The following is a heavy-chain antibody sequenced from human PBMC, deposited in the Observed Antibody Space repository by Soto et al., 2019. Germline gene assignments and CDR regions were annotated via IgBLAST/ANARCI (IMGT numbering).Heavy chain of an antibody. V-gene: IGHV1-69*13. CDR3: ARMIQLWTDYYYGMDV. CDR2: IIPIFGTA. D-gene: IGHD5-18*01. J-gene: IGHJ6*02. Sequence: SVKVSCKASGGTFSSYAISWVRQAPGQGLEWMGGIIPIFGTANYAQKFQGRVTITADESTSTAYMELSSLRSEDTAVYYCARMIQLWTDYYYGMDVWGQGTMVTVSS. CDR1: GGTFSSYA.